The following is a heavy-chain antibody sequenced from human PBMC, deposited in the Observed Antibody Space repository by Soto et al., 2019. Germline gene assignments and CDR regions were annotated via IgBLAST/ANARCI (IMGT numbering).Heavy chain of an antibody. CDR1: GFTFRSCG. Sequence: ISCAGSGFTFRSCGMHWVRQAPGKGLEWVAVISYDGSNKYYADSVKGRFTISRDNSKNTLYLQMNSLRAEDTAVYYCAKTAIVATFFRNWFHPWGQGP. CDR3: AKTAIVATFFRNWFHP. CDR2: ISYDGSNK. J-gene: IGHJ5*02. D-gene: IGHD5-12*01. V-gene: IGHV3-30*18.